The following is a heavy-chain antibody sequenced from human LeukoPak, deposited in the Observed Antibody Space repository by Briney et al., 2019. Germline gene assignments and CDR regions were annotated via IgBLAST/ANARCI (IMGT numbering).Heavy chain of an antibody. J-gene: IGHJ4*02. V-gene: IGHV4-34*01. D-gene: IGHD2-21*02. Sequence: SETLSLTCAVYGGSFSGYYWSWIRQPPGKGLEWIGEINHSGSTNYNPSLKSRVTISVDTSKNQFSLKLSSVTAADTAVYYCARDKTDGARHFDYWAREPWSPSPQ. CDR3: ARDKTDGARHFDY. CDR1: GGSFSGYY. CDR2: INHSGST.